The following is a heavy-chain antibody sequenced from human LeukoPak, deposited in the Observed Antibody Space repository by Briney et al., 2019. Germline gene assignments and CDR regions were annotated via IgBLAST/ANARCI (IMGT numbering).Heavy chain of an antibody. D-gene: IGHD2-15*01. CDR1: GFTLSSYS. J-gene: IGHJ4*02. CDR3: ARDCRGYCSGGSR. V-gene: IGHV3-21*01. Sequence: PGGSLRLSCAASGFTLSSYSMNWVRQAPGKGLEWVSSISSSSSYIYYADSVKGRFTISRDNAKNSLYLQMNSLRAEDTAVCYCARDCRGYCSGGSRWGQGTLVTVSS. CDR2: ISSSSSYI.